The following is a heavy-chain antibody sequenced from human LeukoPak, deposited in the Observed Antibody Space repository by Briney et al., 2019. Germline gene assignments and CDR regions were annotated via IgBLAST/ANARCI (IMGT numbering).Heavy chain of an antibody. CDR2: IYYSGST. D-gene: IGHD3-10*01. CDR1: GVSIRGYY. Sequence: KPSETLSLTCSVSGVSIRGYYWSWIRQPPGKGLECIGNIYYSGSTNYNPSLKSRVTISVDTSKNQFSLKLSSVTAADTAVYYCAREAGAPYGMDVWGQGTTVTVSS. CDR3: AREAGAPYGMDV. V-gene: IGHV4-59*01. J-gene: IGHJ6*02.